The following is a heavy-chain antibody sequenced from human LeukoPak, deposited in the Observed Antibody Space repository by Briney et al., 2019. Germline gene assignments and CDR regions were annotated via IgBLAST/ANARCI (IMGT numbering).Heavy chain of an antibody. Sequence: QSGGSLRLSCSASGFTFSSYAMHWVRQAPGKGLGYVSAISSNGGSTYYADSVKGRFTISRDNSKNTLYLQMSSLRAEDTAVYYCVKSQFGEPYFDYWGQGTLVTVSS. CDR1: GFTFSSYA. CDR3: VKSQFGEPYFDY. V-gene: IGHV3-64D*06. CDR2: ISSNGGST. D-gene: IGHD3-10*01. J-gene: IGHJ4*02.